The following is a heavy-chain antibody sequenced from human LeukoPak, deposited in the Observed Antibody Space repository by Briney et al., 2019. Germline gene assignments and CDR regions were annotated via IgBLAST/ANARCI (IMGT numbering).Heavy chain of an antibody. J-gene: IGHJ3*02. CDR3: AAVTLSQFYAFDI. Sequence: PSETLSLTCAVSGGSISSSNWWSWVRQPPGKGLEWIGEIYHSGSTNYNPSLKSRVTISVDKSKNQFSLKLSSVTAADTAVYYCAAVTLSQFYAFDIWGQGTMVTVSS. CDR1: GGSISSSNW. V-gene: IGHV4-4*02. D-gene: IGHD5-24*01. CDR2: IYHSGST.